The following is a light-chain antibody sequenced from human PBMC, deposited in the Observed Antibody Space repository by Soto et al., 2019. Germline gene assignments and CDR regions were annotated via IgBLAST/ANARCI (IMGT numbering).Light chain of an antibody. CDR1: SSNIGTGYN. Sequence: QSVLTQPPSVSGAPGQRVTISCTGSSSNIGTGYNIHWYQQVPGTAPKLLIYGNSNRPSGVPDRFSGSKSGTSASLAITGLLSEDEADYYCQSYDSSLSGGVFGTGTKVTVL. J-gene: IGLJ1*01. V-gene: IGLV1-40*01. CDR3: QSYDSSLSGGV. CDR2: GNS.